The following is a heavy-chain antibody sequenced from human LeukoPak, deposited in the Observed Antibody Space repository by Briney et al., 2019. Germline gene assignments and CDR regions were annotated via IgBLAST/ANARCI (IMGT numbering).Heavy chain of an antibody. CDR3: ARDRQLGTNWFDR. J-gene: IGHJ5*02. V-gene: IGHV1-8*01. Sequence: ASVTVSCKASGYTFTSYDINWVRQATGQGLEWMGWMNPNSGNTGYAQKFQGRVTMTRNTSISTAYMELSSLRSEDTAVYYCARDRQLGTNWFDRWGQGTLVTVSS. CDR2: MNPNSGNT. CDR1: GYTFTSYD. D-gene: IGHD6-6*01.